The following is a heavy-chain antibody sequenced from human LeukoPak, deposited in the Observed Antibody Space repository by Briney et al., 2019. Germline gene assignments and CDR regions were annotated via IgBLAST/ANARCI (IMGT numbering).Heavy chain of an antibody. CDR1: GGSFSGYY. V-gene: IGHV4-34*01. J-gene: IGHJ4*02. Sequence: SETLSLTCAVYGGSFSGYYWSWIRQPPGKGLEWIGEINHSGSTNSNPSLKSRVTISVDTSKNQFSLKLSSVTAADTAVYYCAGGGYGSGSYYFDYWGQGTLVTVSS. D-gene: IGHD3-10*01. CDR3: AGGGYGSGSYYFDY. CDR2: INHSGST.